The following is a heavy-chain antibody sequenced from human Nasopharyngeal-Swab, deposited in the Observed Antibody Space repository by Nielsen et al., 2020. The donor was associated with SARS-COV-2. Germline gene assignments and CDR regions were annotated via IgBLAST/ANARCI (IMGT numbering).Heavy chain of an antibody. CDR3: ARGGLSYYYYPLDV. V-gene: IGHV4-34*01. D-gene: IGHD2-21*01. Sequence: SEPLSLTCGVYGGSSSGSSWSWIRQPPGRGLEWIGDLTHDGSTTYNASFRGRSAITSDRSSNQVSLRVNSMTAADSALYFCARGGLSYYYYPLDVWGQGTTVTVSS. J-gene: IGHJ6*02. CDR1: GGSSSGSS. CDR2: LTHDGST.